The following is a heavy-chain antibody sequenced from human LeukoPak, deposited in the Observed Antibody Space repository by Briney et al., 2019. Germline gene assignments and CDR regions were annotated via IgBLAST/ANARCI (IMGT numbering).Heavy chain of an antibody. D-gene: IGHD2/OR15-2a*01. CDR2: ISTGSSTI. J-gene: IGHJ6*02. V-gene: IGHV3-48*04. Sequence: GGSLRLSCEASGFTFSSYSMTWVRQAPGKGLEWISYISTGSSTIYYADSVKGRFTISRDNARNSLYLQMSSLRAEDTAVYYCARDTTLSFYYYGMDVWGQGTTVTVSS. CDR1: GFTFSSYS. CDR3: ARDTTLSFYYYGMDV.